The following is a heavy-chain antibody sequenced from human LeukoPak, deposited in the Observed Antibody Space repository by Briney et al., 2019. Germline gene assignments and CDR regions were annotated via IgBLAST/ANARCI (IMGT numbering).Heavy chain of an antibody. CDR3: ARDFGGGYPFAY. CDR2: IYHGGTT. Sequence: SETLSLTCAVYGGSFSGSYWGWIRQPPGKGLEWIGNIYHGGTTYYNPSLKSRVTISLDTSKNQFSLKLNSVTAADTAVYYCARDFGGGYPFAYWGQGTLVTVSS. J-gene: IGHJ4*02. CDR1: GGSFSGSY. V-gene: IGHV4-34*01. D-gene: IGHD3-16*02.